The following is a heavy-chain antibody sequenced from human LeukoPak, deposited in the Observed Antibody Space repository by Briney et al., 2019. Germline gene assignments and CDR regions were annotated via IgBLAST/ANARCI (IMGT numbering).Heavy chain of an antibody. D-gene: IGHD4-17*01. V-gene: IGHV3-21*01. CDR3: ARGGDSDYAFDY. J-gene: IGHJ4*02. CDR2: ISSGSTNI. CDR1: GFTFSSYT. Sequence: GSLRLPCAASGFTFSSYTINCVRQAPGKGLEWVSSISSGSTNIYYADSVKGRFTISRDNAKNSLYLQMNSLRDEDTAVYYCARGGDSDYAFDYWGQGTLVTVSS.